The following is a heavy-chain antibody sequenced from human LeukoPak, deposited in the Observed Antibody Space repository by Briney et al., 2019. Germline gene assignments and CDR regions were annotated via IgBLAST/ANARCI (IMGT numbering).Heavy chain of an antibody. CDR3: AREAATNPNTIFGVVIRRYWFDP. CDR2: IYYSGST. J-gene: IGHJ5*02. D-gene: IGHD3-3*01. CDR1: GGSISSYY. V-gene: IGHV4-59*12. Sequence: PSETLSLTCTVSGGSISSYYWSWIRQPPGKGLEWIGYIYYSGSTNYNPSLKSRVTISVDTSKNQFSLKLSSVTAADTAVYYCAREAATNPNTIFGVVIRRYWFDPWGQGTLVTVSS.